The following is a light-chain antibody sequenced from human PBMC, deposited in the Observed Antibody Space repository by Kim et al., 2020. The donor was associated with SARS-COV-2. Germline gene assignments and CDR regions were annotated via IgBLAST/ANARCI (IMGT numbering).Light chain of an antibody. V-gene: IGLV2-14*03. Sequence: QSALTQPASVSGSPGQSITISCTGTSNDIGTYNFVSWYQHHPGNAPKIMIYDVSKGPSGPSNRFSSSKSGNTASLTISGLRAGDEADYYCSSFTTRGIWVFGGGTQLTVL. CDR3: SSFTTRGIWV. CDR2: DVS. J-gene: IGLJ3*02. CDR1: SNDIGTYNF.